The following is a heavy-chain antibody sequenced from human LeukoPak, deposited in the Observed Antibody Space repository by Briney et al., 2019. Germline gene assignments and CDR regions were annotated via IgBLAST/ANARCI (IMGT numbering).Heavy chain of an antibody. CDR1: GGSISSGDYY. V-gene: IGHV4-30-4*01. CDR3: ARGNGSGWYNYFDY. D-gene: IGHD6-19*01. CDR2: IYYSGST. J-gene: IGHJ4*02. Sequence: SETLSLTCTVSGGSISSGDYYWSWIRQPPGQGLEWIGYIYYSGSTYYNPSLKSRVTISVDTSKNQFSLKLSSVTAADTAVYYCARGNGSGWYNYFDYWGQGTLATVSS.